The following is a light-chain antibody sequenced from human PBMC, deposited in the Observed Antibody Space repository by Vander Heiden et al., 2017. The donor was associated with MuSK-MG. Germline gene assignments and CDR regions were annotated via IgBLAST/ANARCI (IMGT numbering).Light chain of an antibody. CDR1: QSISSY. J-gene: IGKJ1*01. Sequence: DIQMTQSPSSLSASVGDRVTITCRASQSISSYLNWYQQKPGKAPKLLIYAASSAQSGVPSRFSGSASATDFTLTISMLPPEDFANYYCQQRDSTPWTFGQGTKVEIK. V-gene: IGKV1-39*01. CDR3: QQRDSTPWT. CDR2: AAS.